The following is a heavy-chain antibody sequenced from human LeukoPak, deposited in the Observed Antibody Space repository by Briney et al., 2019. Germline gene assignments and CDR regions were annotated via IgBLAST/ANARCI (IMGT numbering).Heavy chain of an antibody. Sequence: ASVKVSCKTSGYTFISYGFSWVRQAPRQGPEWTGWISAYDGNTNYAQKLQGRVTMTTDTSTSTAYMELRSLRSDDTAVYYCARDIVRRQSSSWFLPDYWGQGTLVTVSS. J-gene: IGHJ4*02. V-gene: IGHV1-18*01. CDR3: ARDIVRRQSSSWFLPDY. CDR1: GYTFISYG. D-gene: IGHD6-13*01. CDR2: ISAYDGNT.